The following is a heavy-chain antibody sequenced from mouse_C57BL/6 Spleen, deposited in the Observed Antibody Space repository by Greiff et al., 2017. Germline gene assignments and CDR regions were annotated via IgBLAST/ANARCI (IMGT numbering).Heavy chain of an antibody. D-gene: IGHD2-3*01. CDR3: SRGNDGYYDFDY. V-gene: IGHV1-26*01. Sequence: EVQLQQSGPELVKPGASVKISCKASGYTFTDYYMNWVKQSHGKSLEWIGDINPNNGGTSYNQKFKGKATLTVDKSSSTAYMELRSLTSEDSAVYYFSRGNDGYYDFDYWGQGTTLTVSS. CDR2: INPNNGGT. J-gene: IGHJ2*01. CDR1: GYTFTDYY.